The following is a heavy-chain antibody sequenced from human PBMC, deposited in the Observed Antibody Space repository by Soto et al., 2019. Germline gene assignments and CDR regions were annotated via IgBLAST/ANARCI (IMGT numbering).Heavy chain of an antibody. Sequence: QVQLQESGPGLVKPSGTLSLTCGVSDDSISTSNWWSWVRQPPGKGLEWIGEIYHSGIANYNPSLKSRVTISVDKSKNQFSLKLTSVTAADTAFYYCARDGRYNGAHCHAFDFWGQGTMVAVSS. D-gene: IGHD1-26*01. CDR3: ARDGRYNGAHCHAFDF. V-gene: IGHV4-4*02. CDR2: IYHSGIA. CDR1: DDSISTSNW. J-gene: IGHJ3*01.